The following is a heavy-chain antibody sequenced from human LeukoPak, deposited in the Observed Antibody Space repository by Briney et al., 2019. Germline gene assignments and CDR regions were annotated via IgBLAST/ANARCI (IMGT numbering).Heavy chain of an antibody. J-gene: IGHJ4*02. CDR3: ASNEKGVIGRTGNY. Sequence: GSSVKVSCKASGGTFSSYAISWVRQAPGQGLEWMGRIIPILGIANYAQKFQGRVTITADKSTSTAYMELSSLRSEDTAVYYCASNEKGVIGRTGNYWGQGTLVTVSS. D-gene: IGHD2-21*01. CDR1: GGTFSSYA. CDR2: IIPILGIA. V-gene: IGHV1-69*04.